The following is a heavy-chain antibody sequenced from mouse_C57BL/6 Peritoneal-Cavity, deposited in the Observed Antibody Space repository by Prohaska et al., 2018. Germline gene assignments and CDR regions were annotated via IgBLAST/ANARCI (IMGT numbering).Heavy chain of an antibody. CDR1: GYSFTGYY. V-gene: IGHV1-42*01. CDR3: ARFRSNYFNY. D-gene: IGHD1-1*01. J-gene: IGHJ2*01. CDR2: INPSTGGT. Sequence: SCKASGYSFTGYYMNWVKQSPEKSLQWIGEINPSTGGTTYNQNFKAKATLTVDKSASTAYMQLKSLTSEDSAVYYCARFRSNYFNYWGQGTTLTVSS.